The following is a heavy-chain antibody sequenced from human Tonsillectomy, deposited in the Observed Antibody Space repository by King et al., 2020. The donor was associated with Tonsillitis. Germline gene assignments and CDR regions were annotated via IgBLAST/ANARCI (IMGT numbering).Heavy chain of an antibody. CDR3: ARGDYDTLSYGMDV. V-gene: IGHV3-30*02. D-gene: IGHD3-9*01. J-gene: IGHJ6*02. Sequence: QLVQSGGGVVQPGGSLRLTCEASGFSFSSYFMHWVRQAPGKGLEWLTFIWFDGRSKYYADSVKGRVTVSRDNSRNTHSLEMNSLRPEDTAVYYCARGDYDTLSYGMDVWGHGTTVTVSS. CDR1: GFSFSSYF. CDR2: IWFDGRSK.